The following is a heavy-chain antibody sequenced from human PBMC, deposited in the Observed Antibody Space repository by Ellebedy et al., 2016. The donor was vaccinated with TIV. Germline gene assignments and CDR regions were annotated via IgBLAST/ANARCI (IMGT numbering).Heavy chain of an antibody. J-gene: IGHJ4*02. CDR1: GFSFSRYW. Sequence: GESLKISCGAFGFSFSRYWMTWVRQAPGKGLEWVANIKYDGSETYYGDSVMGRFTISRDNSNNTLYLQMHSLRPEDTSVYYCARDQGYGSGSFTGFDYWGQGALVTVSS. CDR2: IKYDGSET. V-gene: IGHV3-7*01. CDR3: ARDQGYGSGSFTGFDY. D-gene: IGHD3-10*01.